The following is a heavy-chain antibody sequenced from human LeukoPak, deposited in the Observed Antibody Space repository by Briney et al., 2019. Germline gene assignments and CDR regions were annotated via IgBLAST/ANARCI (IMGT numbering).Heavy chain of an antibody. D-gene: IGHD2-2*02. J-gene: IGHJ6*02. Sequence: SETLSLTCTVSGGSISSGDYYWSWIRQPPGKGLEWIGYIYYSGSTYYNPSLKSRVTISVDTSMNQFSLKLSSVTAADTAVYYCARVVLSCSSTSCYTYYYYGMDVWGQGTTVTVSS. CDR2: IYYSGST. CDR1: GGSISSGDYY. V-gene: IGHV4-30-4*01. CDR3: ARVVLSCSSTSCYTYYYYGMDV.